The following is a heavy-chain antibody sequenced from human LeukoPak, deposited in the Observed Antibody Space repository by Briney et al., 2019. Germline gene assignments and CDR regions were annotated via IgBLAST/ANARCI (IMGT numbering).Heavy chain of an antibody. CDR2: IYYSGST. J-gene: IGHJ4*02. CDR1: GGSISSGDYY. D-gene: IGHD3-22*01. V-gene: IGHV4-30-4*08. Sequence: PSETLSLTCTVSGGSISSGDYYWSWIRQPPGKGLEWIGYIYYSGSTYYNPSLKSRVTISVDTSKIQFSLKLTSVTAADTAVYYCMRHGGGMTVVTPWGQGTLVTVSS. CDR3: MRHGGGMTVVTP.